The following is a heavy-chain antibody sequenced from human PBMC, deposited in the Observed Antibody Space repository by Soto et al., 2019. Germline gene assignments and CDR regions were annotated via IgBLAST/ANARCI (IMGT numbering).Heavy chain of an antibody. V-gene: IGHV3-21*01. D-gene: IGHD5-18*01. J-gene: IGHJ4*02. CDR3: ARSTERTALFDS. CDR2: ISSSLSYI. Sequence: GGALRLSGAGSGFTFSGYSMNWVRQAPGKGLEWVSSISSSLSYIYYADSVKGRFTISRDNAKNSLFLQMDSLRAEDTAVYFCARSTERTALFDSWGRGTLVTVSS. CDR1: GFTFSGYS.